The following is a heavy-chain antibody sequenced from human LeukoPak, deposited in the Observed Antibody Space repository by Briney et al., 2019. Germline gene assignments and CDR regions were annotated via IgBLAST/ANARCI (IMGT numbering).Heavy chain of an antibody. Sequence: GGSLRLSCAASGFSLSGYWMHWVRQAPGKGLVWVSRISPEGSGTTYADSVKGRFTISRDNSKNTLYLQMYSLRDEDAAVYHCTRVQAGRSGLMDVWGRGTTVTVSS. V-gene: IGHV3-74*01. CDR2: ISPEGSGT. D-gene: IGHD2-8*02. CDR3: TRVQAGRSGLMDV. CDR1: GFSLSGYW. J-gene: IGHJ6*02.